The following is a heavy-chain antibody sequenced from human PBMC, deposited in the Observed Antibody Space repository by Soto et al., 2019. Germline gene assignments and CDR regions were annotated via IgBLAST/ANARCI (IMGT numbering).Heavy chain of an antibody. Sequence: PGGSLRLSCAASGFTFSSYSMNWVRQAPGKGLEWVSYISSSSSTMYYADSVKGRFTISRDNAKNSLFLHMNSLRDEDTAVYYCARDSTDADSGSYSGDYWGQGPLVTVSS. D-gene: IGHD1-26*01. CDR3: ARDSTDADSGSYSGDY. V-gene: IGHV3-48*02. J-gene: IGHJ4*02. CDR1: GFTFSSYS. CDR2: ISSSSSTM.